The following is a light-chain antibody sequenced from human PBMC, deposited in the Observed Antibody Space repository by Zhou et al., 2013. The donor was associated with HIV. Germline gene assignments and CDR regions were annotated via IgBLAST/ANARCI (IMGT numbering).Light chain of an antibody. CDR2: DAS. CDR3: QQYNKWPRT. J-gene: IGKJ1*01. Sequence: EVVMTQSPATLSVSPGERATLSCRASQSVSSNLAWYQQKPGQAPRLLIYDASYRASGIPARFSGSGSGTDFTLTINSLQSGDFAIYYCQQYNKWPRTFGQGTKVEIE. CDR1: QSVSSN. V-gene: IGKV3D-15*01.